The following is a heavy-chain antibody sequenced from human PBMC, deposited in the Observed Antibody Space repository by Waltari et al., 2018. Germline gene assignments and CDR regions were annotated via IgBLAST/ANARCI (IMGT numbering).Heavy chain of an antibody. CDR3: AGGAWGGEVL. CDR2: SNPNSGNT. CDR1: GYASTEYA. D-gene: IGHD3-10*01. Sequence: QVQLGQSGAEVKKPGASVTVACMASGYASTEYAINWVRQTTGQGLEWMGRSNPNSGNTGAAHKIQGRTTTSRNTTINPDYMELSRRASEAAAGYYGAGGAWGGEVLWGQGTLVTVSS. J-gene: IGHJ4*02. V-gene: IGHV1-8*01.